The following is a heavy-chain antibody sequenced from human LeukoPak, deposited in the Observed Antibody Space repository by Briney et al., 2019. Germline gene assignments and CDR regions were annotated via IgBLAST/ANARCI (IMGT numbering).Heavy chain of an antibody. Sequence: SETLSLTCTVSGGSISSSSYYWGWIRQPPGKGLEWIGSIYYSGSTYYNPSLKSRVTISVDTSKNQFSLKLSSVTAADTAVYYCARDGGGYSYGYWGYWGQGTLVTVSS. CDR3: ARDGGGYSYGYWGY. V-gene: IGHV4-39*02. CDR1: GGSISSSSYY. D-gene: IGHD5-18*01. J-gene: IGHJ4*02. CDR2: IYYSGST.